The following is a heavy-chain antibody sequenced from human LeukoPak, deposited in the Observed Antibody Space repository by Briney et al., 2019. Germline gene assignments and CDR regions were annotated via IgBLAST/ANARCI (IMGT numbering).Heavy chain of an antibody. V-gene: IGHV4-31*03. D-gene: IGHD6-13*01. J-gene: IGHJ1*01. CDR1: GGSISSGGYY. CDR3: ARRNIIAAAL. Sequence: SETLSLTCTVSGGSISSGGYYWSWIRQHPGKGLEWIGYIYYSGSTYYNPSLKSRVTISVDTSKNQFSLKLSSVTAADTAVYYCARRNIIAAALWGQGTLVTVSS. CDR2: IYYSGST.